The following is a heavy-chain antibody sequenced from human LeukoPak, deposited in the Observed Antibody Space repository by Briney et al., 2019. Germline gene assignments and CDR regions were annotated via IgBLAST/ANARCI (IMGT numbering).Heavy chain of an antibody. Sequence: SETLSLTCTVSGGSISSGGYYWSWIRQPPGKGLEWIGYIYYSGSTYYNPSPKSRVTISVDTSKNQFSLKLSSVTAADTAVYYCARDVHSWFDPWGQGTLVTVSS. CDR1: GGSISSGGYY. CDR2: IYYSGST. D-gene: IGHD2-21*01. CDR3: ARDVHSWFDP. J-gene: IGHJ5*02. V-gene: IGHV4-30-4*08.